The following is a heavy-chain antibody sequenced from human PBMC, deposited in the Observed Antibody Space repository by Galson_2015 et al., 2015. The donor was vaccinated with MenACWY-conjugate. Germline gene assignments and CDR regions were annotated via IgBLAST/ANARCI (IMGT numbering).Heavy chain of an antibody. CDR3: AKDPEVAGTAEFFQH. CDR2: ISGSGGST. Sequence: LRLSCAASGITFSSYAMSWVRQAPGKGLEWVSAISGSGGSTYYAASVKGRFTISRDNSKDTLHLQMNSLRAEDTAVYYCAKDPEVAGTAEFFQHWGQGTLVTVS. V-gene: IGHV3-23*01. J-gene: IGHJ1*01. D-gene: IGHD6-19*01. CDR1: GITFSSYA.